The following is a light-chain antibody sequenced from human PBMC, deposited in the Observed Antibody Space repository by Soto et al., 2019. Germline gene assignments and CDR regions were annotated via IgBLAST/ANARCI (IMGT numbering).Light chain of an antibody. CDR2: GAS. CDR3: QQFRT. J-gene: IGKJ1*01. Sequence: EIVLTQSAGAVSLSPGERATLPCRASQSVSSSHLAWYQQKPGQAPRLLIYGASSRATGIPDRFSGSGSGTEFPLTISRLEPEDFAVYYCQQFRTFGQGNTV. CDR1: QSVSSSH. V-gene: IGKV3-20*01.